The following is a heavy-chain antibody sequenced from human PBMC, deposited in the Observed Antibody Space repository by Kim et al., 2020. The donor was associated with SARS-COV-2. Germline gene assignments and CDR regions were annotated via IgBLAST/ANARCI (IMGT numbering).Heavy chain of an antibody. CDR1: GFTFSDYW. V-gene: IGHV3-7*01. J-gene: IGHJ1*01. Sequence: GGSLRLSCAASGFTFSDYWMSWVRQTPDKGLEWVTNIKQDGSEKYYVNFVKGRFTISRDNARNSLYLQMNSLRAEDTAVYYCARDEKWEFAEGGLQLWGQGTLVTVSS. CDR3: ARDEKWEFAEGGLQL. CDR2: IKQDGSEK. D-gene: IGHD1-26*01.